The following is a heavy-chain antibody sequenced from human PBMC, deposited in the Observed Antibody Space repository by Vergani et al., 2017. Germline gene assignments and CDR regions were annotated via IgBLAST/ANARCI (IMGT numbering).Heavy chain of an antibody. J-gene: IGHJ3*02. CDR3: ASDAHITGTTSPYDAFDI. CDR2: ISGSGGST. CDR1: GFTFSSYG. Sequence: EVQLLESGGGLVQPGRSLRLSCAASGFTFSSYGMHWVRQAPGKGLEWVSAISGSGGSTYYADSVKGRFTISRDNSKNTLYLQMNSLRAEDTAVYYCASDAHITGTTSPYDAFDIWGQGTMVTVSS. V-gene: IGHV3-23*01. D-gene: IGHD1-7*01.